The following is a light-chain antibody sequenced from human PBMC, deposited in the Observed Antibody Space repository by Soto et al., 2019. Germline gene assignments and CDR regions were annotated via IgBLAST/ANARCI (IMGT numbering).Light chain of an antibody. CDR1: QSVSSN. CDR3: QQYNNWLT. CDR2: GTS. J-gene: IGKJ4*01. V-gene: IGKV3-15*01. Sequence: EIVMTQSPATLSVSPGERATLSCRASQSVSSNLAWYQQKLGQAPRLLIYGTSTRATGIPARFSGSGSGTEFTLTISSLQSEDSAVYYCQQYNNWLTFGGGTKVEIK.